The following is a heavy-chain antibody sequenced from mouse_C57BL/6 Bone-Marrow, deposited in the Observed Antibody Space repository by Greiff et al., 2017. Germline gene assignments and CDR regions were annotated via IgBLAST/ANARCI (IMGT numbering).Heavy chain of an antibody. D-gene: IGHD1-1*01. CDR1: GFNIKDYY. V-gene: IGHV14-2*01. J-gene: IGHJ3*01. Sequence: EVQGVESGAELVKPGASVKLSCTASGFNIKDYYMHWVKQRTEQGLEWIGRIDPEDGETKYAPKFPGKATITADTSSNTAYLQLSSLTSEDTAVYCCARDGSLAWFAYWGQGTLVTVSA. CDR3: ARDGSLAWFAY. CDR2: IDPEDGET.